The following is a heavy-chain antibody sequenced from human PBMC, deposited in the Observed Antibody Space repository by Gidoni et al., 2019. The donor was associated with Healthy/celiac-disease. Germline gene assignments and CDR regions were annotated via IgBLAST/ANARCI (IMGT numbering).Heavy chain of an antibody. J-gene: IGHJ6*02. Sequence: QVQLQESGPGLVKPSETLSLTCTVSGGSVSSGSYYWSWIRQPPGKGLEWIGYIYYSGSTNYNPSLKSRVTISVDTSKNQFSLKLSSETAADTAVYYCARAEVVPAAIARGYYYYGMDVWGQGTTVTVSS. CDR2: IYYSGST. CDR1: GGSVSSGSYY. CDR3: ARAEVVPAAIARGYYYYGMDV. V-gene: IGHV4-61*01. D-gene: IGHD2-2*01.